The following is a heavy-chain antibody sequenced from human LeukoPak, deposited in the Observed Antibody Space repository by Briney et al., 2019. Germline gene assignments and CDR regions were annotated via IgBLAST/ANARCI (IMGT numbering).Heavy chain of an antibody. CDR2: IWYDGCNI. V-gene: IGHV3-33*08. Sequence: PGRSLRLSCAASGFTFSDYAMHWVRQAPGKGLEWVAVIWYDGCNIYYADSVKGRFTISRDNSKNTLYLQMNSLRAEDTALYYCARARNDYDSNGFSVLDYWGQGTLVTVSS. CDR1: GFTFSDYA. CDR3: ARARNDYDSNGFSVLDY. D-gene: IGHD3-22*01. J-gene: IGHJ4*02.